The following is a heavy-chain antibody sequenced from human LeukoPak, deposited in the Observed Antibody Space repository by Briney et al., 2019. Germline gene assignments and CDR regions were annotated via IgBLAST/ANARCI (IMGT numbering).Heavy chain of an antibody. V-gene: IGHV1-69*13. CDR2: IIPIFGTA. CDR1: GGTFSSHA. J-gene: IGHJ5*02. D-gene: IGHD7-27*01. Sequence: AASVKVSCKASGGTFSSHAISWVRQAPGQGLEWMGGIIPIFGTANYAQKFQGRVTITADESTSTAYMELSSLRSEDTAVYYCARRGVPNWGQPGFDPWGQGTLVTVSS. CDR3: ARRGVPNWGQPGFDP.